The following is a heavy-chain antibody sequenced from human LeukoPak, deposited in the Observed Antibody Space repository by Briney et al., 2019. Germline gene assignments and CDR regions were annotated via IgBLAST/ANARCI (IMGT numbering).Heavy chain of an antibody. CDR1: GFTINNYG. Sequence: RSLRLSCEVSGFTINNYGMSWVRQAPGKGLEWVSTISGGTGIIHYADSVTGRFTISRDNPKNTLYLQMNSLRAEDTAVYYCVKGRGGNPRYYFDYWGQGTLVTVSS. CDR2: ISGGTGII. CDR3: VKGRGGNPRYYFDY. V-gene: IGHV3-23*01. J-gene: IGHJ4*02. D-gene: IGHD2-15*01.